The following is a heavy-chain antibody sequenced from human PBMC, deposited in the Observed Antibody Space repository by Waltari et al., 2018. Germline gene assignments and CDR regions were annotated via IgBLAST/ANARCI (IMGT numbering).Heavy chain of an antibody. J-gene: IGHJ2*01. CDR3: AGHPAMTIMLWYFDL. CDR1: RGSIRSHY. CDR2: LYYNGAT. D-gene: IGHD2-8*01. V-gene: IGHV4-59*08. Sequence: QVHLQESGPGQVKPSETLSLTCDVSRGSIRSHYWSWIRRPPGKGLEWIGYLYYNGATKYKPALRGRVTRSVGTAKSQFSLKLSSVTAADTAVYYCAGHPAMTIMLWYFDLWGRGTLVTVSS.